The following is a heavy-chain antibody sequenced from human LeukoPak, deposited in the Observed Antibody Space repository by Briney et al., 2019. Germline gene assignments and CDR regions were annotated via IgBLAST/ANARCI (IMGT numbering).Heavy chain of an antibody. CDR1: GDTFTNHW. CDR3: ARQYCSGGSCYPNYFDY. D-gene: IGHD2-15*01. CDR2: IYPGDSDT. Sequence: GESLKISRKGSGDTFTNHWIGWVRQMPGEGLEWMGIIYPGDSDTKYSPSFQGHVTISVDKSINTAYLQWSSLKASDTAMYYCARQYCSGGSCYPNYFDYWGQGTLVTVSS. V-gene: IGHV5-51*01. J-gene: IGHJ4*02.